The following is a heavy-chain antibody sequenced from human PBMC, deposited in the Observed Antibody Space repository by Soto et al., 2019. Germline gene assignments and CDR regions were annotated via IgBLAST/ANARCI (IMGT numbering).Heavy chain of an antibody. CDR2: INPNSGGT. CDR1: GYTFTGYY. V-gene: IGHV1-2*04. D-gene: IGHD6-13*01. J-gene: IGHJ3*02. Sequence: VSVKVSCKASGYTFTGYYMHWVRQAPGQGLEWMGWINPNSGGTNYAQKFQGWVTMTRDTSISTAYMELSRLRSDDTAVYYCARDRSGAAADAFDIWGQGTMVTVSS. CDR3: ARDRSGAAADAFDI.